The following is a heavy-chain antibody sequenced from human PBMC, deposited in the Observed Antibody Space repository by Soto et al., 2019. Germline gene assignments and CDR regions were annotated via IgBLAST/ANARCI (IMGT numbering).Heavy chain of an antibody. CDR3: ARVDPRGVAVVRDY. V-gene: IGHV1-18*01. Sequence: SVKVSCKASGSTFASHGFSWVRQAPGQGLEWMGWISGFNGQTNYALKFQGRVTLTTDTSTSTAYMELRSLRSDDTAVYFCARVDPRGVAVVRDYWGQGTLVTVSS. J-gene: IGHJ4*02. CDR1: GSTFASHG. CDR2: ISGFNGQT. D-gene: IGHD3-10*01.